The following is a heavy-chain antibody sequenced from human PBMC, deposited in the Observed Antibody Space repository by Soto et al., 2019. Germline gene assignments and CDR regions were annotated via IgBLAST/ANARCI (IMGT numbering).Heavy chain of an antibody. CDR1: GFIFSSYS. J-gene: IGHJ4*02. CDR2: MSGSGDNA. Sequence: EVQLLESGGGLVQPGVSLRLSCAASGFIFSSYSISWVRQAPGKGLEWLSAMSGSGDNAYYADSVKGRFTIARGNSKNLRTLQMKSLRAEDTAIYYCARFFAAGTRGYLDSWGQGTLVIVSS. CDR3: ARFFAAGTRGYLDS. V-gene: IGHV3-23*01. D-gene: IGHD3-3*01.